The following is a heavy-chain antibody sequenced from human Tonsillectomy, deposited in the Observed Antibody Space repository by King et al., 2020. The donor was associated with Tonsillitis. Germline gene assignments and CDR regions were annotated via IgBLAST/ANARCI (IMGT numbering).Heavy chain of an antibody. D-gene: IGHD2-2*01. CDR3: AREPAQGGLDP. CDR2: INPNSGDA. CDR1: GYIFTGNY. V-gene: IGHV1-2*06. Sequence: VQLVESGAEVKKPGASVKVSCKASGYIFTGNYLHWVRQAPGQGLEWMGRINPNSGDANFAPRFQGRVSMTRDTSISTAYVELSSLTSDDTAVYYCAREPAQGGLDPWGQGSLVTVSS. J-gene: IGHJ5*02.